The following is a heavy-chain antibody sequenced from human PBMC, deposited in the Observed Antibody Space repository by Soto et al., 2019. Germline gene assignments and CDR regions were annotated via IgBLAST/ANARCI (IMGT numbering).Heavy chain of an antibody. D-gene: IGHD2-2*01. CDR3: ARDTVGHFCSSTSCSPHTFDY. J-gene: IGHJ4*02. CDR1: GFTFSDYY. V-gene: IGHV3-11*06. Sequence: GGSLRLSCAACGFTFSDYYMSWIRQAPGKXLEWVSYISSSSSYTNYADSVKGRFTISRDNAKNSLYLQMNSLRAEDTAVYYCARDTVGHFCSSTSCSPHTFDYWGQGTLVTVSS. CDR2: ISSSSSYT.